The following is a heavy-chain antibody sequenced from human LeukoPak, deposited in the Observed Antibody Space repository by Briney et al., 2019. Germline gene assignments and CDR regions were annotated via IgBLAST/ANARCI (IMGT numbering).Heavy chain of an antibody. J-gene: IGHJ6*02. CDR1: GYTFTSYY. Sequence: ASVKVSCKASGYTFTSYYMHWVRQAPGQGLEWMGIINTSGGSTSYAQKFQGRVTMTRDTSTSTVYMELSSLRSEDTAVYYCARDRITMVRGVIIDPYGMDVWGQGTTVTVSS. D-gene: IGHD3-10*01. CDR2: INTSGGST. CDR3: ARDRITMVRGVIIDPYGMDV. V-gene: IGHV1-46*01.